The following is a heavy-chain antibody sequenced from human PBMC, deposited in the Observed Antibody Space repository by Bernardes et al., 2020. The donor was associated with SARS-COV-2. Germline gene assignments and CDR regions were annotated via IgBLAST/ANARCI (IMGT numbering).Heavy chain of an antibody. D-gene: IGHD6-6*01. CDR2: ISHTGST. Sequence: VNRSLTGAISSYSISSGYYWGWIRQPPGKGLEWIGSISHTGSTYYNPSLKSRVTISVDTSKNHLSLTVSSVTAADTAVYYCAREAGDSSSSLDPWGQGALVTVSS. CDR1: SYSISSGYY. CDR3: AREAGDSSSSLDP. J-gene: IGHJ5*02. V-gene: IGHV4-38-2*02.